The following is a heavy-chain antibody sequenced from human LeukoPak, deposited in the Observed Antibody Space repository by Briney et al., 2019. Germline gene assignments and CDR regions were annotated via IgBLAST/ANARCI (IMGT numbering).Heavy chain of an antibody. Sequence: ASVKVSCKASGYTFTGYYMHWVRQAPGQGLEWMGGIIPIFGTAKYAQKFQGRVTITADESTSTAYMELSSLRSEDTAVYYYARDSSEFRSLIPHWGQGTLVTVSS. V-gene: IGHV1-69*13. CDR1: GYTFTGYY. D-gene: IGHD2-21*01. CDR2: IIPIFGTA. CDR3: ARDSSEFRSLIPH. J-gene: IGHJ1*01.